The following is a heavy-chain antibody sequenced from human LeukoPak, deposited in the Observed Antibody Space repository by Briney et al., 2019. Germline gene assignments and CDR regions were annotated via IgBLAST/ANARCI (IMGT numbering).Heavy chain of an antibody. CDR1: GFIFSSYG. J-gene: IGHJ4*02. V-gene: IGHV3-48*02. CDR2: VSGSSSTI. CDR3: AKSATYRFDY. D-gene: IGHD3-3*01. Sequence: GGPLRLSCAASGFIFSSYGMNWVRQAPGKGLDWLSFVSGSSSTIYYADSVKGRFTTDGDNAKNSLYQQMNSLSDEDTAVYYCAKSATYRFDYWGQGTLVTVSS.